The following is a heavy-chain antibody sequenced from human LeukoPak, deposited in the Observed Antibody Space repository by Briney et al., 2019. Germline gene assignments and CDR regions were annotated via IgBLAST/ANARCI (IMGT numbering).Heavy chain of an antibody. V-gene: IGHV3-23*01. CDR2: ISDSGGNT. Sequence: PGGSLRLSCAVSGITLSNYGMSWVRQAPGKGLEWVAGISDSGGNTKYADSVKGRFTISRDKPKNTLYLQMNSLRAEDTAVYFCAKRGVVIRVILVGFHKEAYYFESWGQGALVTVSS. J-gene: IGHJ4*02. D-gene: IGHD3/OR15-3a*01. CDR3: AKRGVVIRVILVGFHKEAYYFES. CDR1: GITLSNYG.